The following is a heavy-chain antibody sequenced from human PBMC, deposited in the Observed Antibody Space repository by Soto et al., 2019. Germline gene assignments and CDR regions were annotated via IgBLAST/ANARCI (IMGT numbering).Heavy chain of an antibody. Sequence: QVQMVESGGGVVQPGRSLRLSCAASGFTFSSYAMHWVRQAPGKGLEWVAVISYDGSNKYYADSVKGRFTISRDNSKNTLYLQMNSLRAEDTAVYFSTRSGWYGPPQFDYWAQGTLVTVSS. CDR1: GFTFSSYA. CDR3: TRSGWYGPPQFDY. D-gene: IGHD6-19*01. CDR2: ISYDGSNK. V-gene: IGHV3-30-3*01. J-gene: IGHJ4*02.